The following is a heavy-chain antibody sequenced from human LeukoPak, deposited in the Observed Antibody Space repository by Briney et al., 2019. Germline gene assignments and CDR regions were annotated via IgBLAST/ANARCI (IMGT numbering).Heavy chain of an antibody. CDR3: ARTGSGIQLWFPEVDY. CDR1: RFTLSDYY. D-gene: IGHD5-18*01. Sequence: GGSLRLSCAASRFTLSDYYMSWIRQAPGKGLEWVSYISSSSSYTNYADSVKGRFSISRDNAKNSLYLQMNSLRAEDTAVYYCARTGSGIQLWFPEVDYWGQGALVTVSS. V-gene: IGHV3-11*06. J-gene: IGHJ4*02. CDR2: ISSSSSYT.